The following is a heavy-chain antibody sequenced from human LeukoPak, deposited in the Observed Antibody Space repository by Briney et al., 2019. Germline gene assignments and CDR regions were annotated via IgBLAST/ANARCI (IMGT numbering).Heavy chain of an antibody. V-gene: IGHV1-2*02. CDR1: GYTLTGYY. Sequence: ASVKVSCKASGYTLTGYYMHWVRQAPGQGLEWRGWINPNSGGTNYAQKFQGRVTMTRDTSISTAYMELSRLGSDDTAVYYCARDGASGYLADYWGQGTLVTVSS. CDR2: INPNSGGT. CDR3: ARDGASGYLADY. J-gene: IGHJ4*02. D-gene: IGHD3-3*01.